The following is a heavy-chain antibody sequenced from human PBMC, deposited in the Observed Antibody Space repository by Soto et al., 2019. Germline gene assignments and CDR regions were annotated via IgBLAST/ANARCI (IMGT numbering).Heavy chain of an antibody. CDR1: GFPFNKYA. Sequence: LRLYCTASGFPFNKYAMNWVRQAPGKGLEWVSGINGRGGRTYYADSVKGRFTISRDNSKNMLYLEMYNLRVEDSAMYYCANWFDPWGHGTLVSVCS. J-gene: IGHJ5*02. V-gene: IGHV3-23*01. CDR3: ANWFDP. CDR2: INGRGGRT.